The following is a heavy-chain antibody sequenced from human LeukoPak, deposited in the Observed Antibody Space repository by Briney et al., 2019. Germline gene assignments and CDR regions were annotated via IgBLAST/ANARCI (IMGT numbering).Heavy chain of an antibody. D-gene: IGHD6-19*01. CDR1: GFTFNNHA. J-gene: IGHJ4*02. CDR2: ISSSGYTV. CDR3: ARAHPSGWFYFDY. V-gene: IGHV3-48*03. Sequence: GGSLRLSCTASGFTFNNHAMNWVRQAPGKGLEWVSYISSSGYTVYYADSVKGRFTISRDNAKNSLYLQMNSLRAEDTAVYYCARAHPSGWFYFDYWGQGTLVTVSS.